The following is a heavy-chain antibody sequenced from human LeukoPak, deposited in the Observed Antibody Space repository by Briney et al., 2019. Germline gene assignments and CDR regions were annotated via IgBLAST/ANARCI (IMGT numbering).Heavy chain of an antibody. CDR3: ARGGSSWNVQGMDV. J-gene: IGHJ6*02. CDR2: IKHDESEK. Sequence: GGSLRFSCVASGFTLSNFPMSWVRQAPGRGLEWVATIKHDESEKNYVDSVKGRFTISRDNAKNSLYLQMNSLRAEDTAVYYCARGGSSWNVQGMDVWGQGTTVTVSS. D-gene: IGHD6-13*01. V-gene: IGHV3-7*01. CDR1: GFTLSNFP.